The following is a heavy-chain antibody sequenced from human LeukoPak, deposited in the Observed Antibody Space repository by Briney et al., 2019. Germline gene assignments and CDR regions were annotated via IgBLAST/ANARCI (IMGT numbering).Heavy chain of an antibody. CDR1: GGSISSSSYY. V-gene: IGHV4-39*07. J-gene: IGHJ5*02. D-gene: IGHD3-3*01. Sequence: SETLSLTCTVSGGSISSSSYYWGWIRQPPGKGLEWIGSIYYSGSTYYNPSLKSRVTISVDTSKNQFSLKLTSVTAADTAVYYCARVGNPLVTVFAWFDPWGQGTQVTVSS. CDR2: IYYSGST. CDR3: ARVGNPLVTVFAWFDP.